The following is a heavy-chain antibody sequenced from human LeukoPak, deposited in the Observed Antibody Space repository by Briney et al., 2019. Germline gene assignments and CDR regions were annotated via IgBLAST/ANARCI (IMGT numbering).Heavy chain of an antibody. CDR1: GFTFSSYA. Sequence: PGGSLRLSCAASGFTFSSYAMSWVRQAPGKGLEWVSAISGSGGRTYYADSVKGRFTISRDNSKNSLYLQMNSLRAEDTAVYYCARDPSPEGFDYWGQGTLVTVSS. V-gene: IGHV3-23*01. J-gene: IGHJ4*02. CDR2: ISGSGGRT. D-gene: IGHD1-14*01. CDR3: ARDPSPEGFDY.